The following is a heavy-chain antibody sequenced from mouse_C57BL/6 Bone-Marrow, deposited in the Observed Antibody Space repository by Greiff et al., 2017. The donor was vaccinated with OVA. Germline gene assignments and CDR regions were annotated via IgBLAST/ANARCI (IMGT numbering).Heavy chain of an antibody. J-gene: IGHJ2*01. CDR2: INPGSGGT. V-gene: IGHV1-54*01. CDR1: GYAFTNYL. Sequence: QVQLQQSGAELVRPGTSVKVSCKASGYAFTNYLIEWVKQRPGQGLEWIGVINPGSGGTNYNEKFKGKATLTADKSSSTAYMQLRSLTSEDSAVYFCARMGYYGLFDYWGQGTTLTVSS. D-gene: IGHD1-2*01. CDR3: ARMGYYGLFDY.